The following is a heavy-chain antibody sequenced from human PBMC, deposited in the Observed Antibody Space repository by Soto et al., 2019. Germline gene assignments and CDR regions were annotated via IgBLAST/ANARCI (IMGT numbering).Heavy chain of an antibody. D-gene: IGHD2-8*01. CDR1: GYTLTELS. J-gene: IGHJ6*02. V-gene: IGHV1-24*01. CDR3: ATGRGYCTNGVCYTSESDYYYYGMDV. Sequence: ASVKVSCKVSGYTLTELSMHWVRQVPGKGLEWMGGFDPEDGETIYAQKFQGRVTMTEDTSTDTAYMELSSLRSEDTAVYYCATGRGYCTNGVCYTSESDYYYYGMDVWGQGTTVTVSS. CDR2: FDPEDGET.